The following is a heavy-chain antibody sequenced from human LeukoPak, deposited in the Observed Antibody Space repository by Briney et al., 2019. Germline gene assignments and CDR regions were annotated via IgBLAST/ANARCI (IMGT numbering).Heavy chain of an antibody. J-gene: IGHJ4*02. V-gene: IGHV3-23*01. CDR2: ISGSGGST. D-gene: IGHD2-2*01. CDR1: GFAFSSCA. Sequence: GGSLRLSCAASGFAFSSCAMSWVRQAPGKGLEWVSAISGSGGSTYYADSVKGRFTISRDNSKNTLYLQMNSLRAEDTAVYYCAKAPYIVVVPAALNFDYWGQGTLVTVSS. CDR3: AKAPYIVVVPAALNFDY.